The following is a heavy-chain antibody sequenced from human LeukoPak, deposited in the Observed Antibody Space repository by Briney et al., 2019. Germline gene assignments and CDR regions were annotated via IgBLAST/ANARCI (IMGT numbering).Heavy chain of an antibody. CDR2: MNPNSGNT. J-gene: IGHJ4*02. Sequence: ASVKVSCKASGYTFTSYDINWVRQATGQGLEWKGWMNPNSGNTGYAQKFQGRVTMTRNTSISTAYMELGSLTSEDTAVYYCARGDDYGDYWGLYWGQGTLVTVSS. D-gene: IGHD4-17*01. CDR1: GYTFTSYD. V-gene: IGHV1-8*01. CDR3: ARGDDYGDYWGLY.